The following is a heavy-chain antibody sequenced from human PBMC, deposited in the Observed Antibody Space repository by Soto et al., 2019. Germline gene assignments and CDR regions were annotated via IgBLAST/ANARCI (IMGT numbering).Heavy chain of an antibody. CDR2: INSGGSSI. J-gene: IGHJ4*02. V-gene: IGHV3-48*03. CDR3: ARENYGDAFDF. CDR1: GFSVSDYE. Sequence: GGSLRLACAVSGFSVSDYEMNWVRQAPGKGLEWVSYINSGGSSIKYSDSVKGRFTMSRDNARNSLFLQMDSLTDEDTAVYYCARENYGDAFDFWGQGTLVTVSS. D-gene: IGHD4-17*01.